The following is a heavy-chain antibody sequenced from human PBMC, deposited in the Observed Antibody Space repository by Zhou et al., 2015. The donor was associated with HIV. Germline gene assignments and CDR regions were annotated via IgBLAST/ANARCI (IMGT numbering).Heavy chain of an antibody. CDR2: IIPILGIA. D-gene: IGHD5-18*01. J-gene: IGHJ6*02. CDR3: ARLSSVDTAMDYYYYGMDV. CDR1: GGTFSSYT. V-gene: IGHV1-69*02. Sequence: QVQLVQSGAEVKKPGSSVKVSCKASGGTFSSYTISWVRQAPGQGLEWMGRIIPILGIANYAQKFQGRVTITADKSTSTAYMELSSLRSEDTAVYYCARLSSVDTAMDYYYYGMDVWGQGTTVTVSS.